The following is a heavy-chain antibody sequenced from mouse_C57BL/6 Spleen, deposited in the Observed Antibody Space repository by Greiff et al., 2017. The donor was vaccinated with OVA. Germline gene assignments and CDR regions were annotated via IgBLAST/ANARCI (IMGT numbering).Heavy chain of an antibody. CDR3: ARNSWGLRREYYAMDY. V-gene: IGHV2-2*01. J-gene: IGHJ4*01. Sequence: VKLMESGPGLVQPSQSLSITCTVSGFSLTSYGVHWVRQSPGKGLEWLGEIWSGGRTDYNAAFISRLSISKENTKSQFFCKMNSLLADDTASYYCARNSWGLRREYYAMDYWGQGTSVTVSS. CDR2: IWSGGRT. CDR1: GFSLTSYG. D-gene: IGHD2-4*01.